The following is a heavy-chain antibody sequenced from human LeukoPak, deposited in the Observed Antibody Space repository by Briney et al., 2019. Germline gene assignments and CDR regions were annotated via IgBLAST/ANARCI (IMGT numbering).Heavy chain of an antibody. D-gene: IGHD2-2*01. CDR2: ISAYNGNT. Sequence: ASVKVSCTATGYTFSSCGISWVWHATGQGPEWMGWISAYNGNTNYAQKLQGRVTMTTDTSTSTAYMELRSLRSDDTAVYYCARVIMFSASVRFDPWGQGTLVTVSS. CDR3: ARVIMFSASVRFDP. J-gene: IGHJ5*02. CDR1: GYTFSSCG. V-gene: IGHV1-18*04.